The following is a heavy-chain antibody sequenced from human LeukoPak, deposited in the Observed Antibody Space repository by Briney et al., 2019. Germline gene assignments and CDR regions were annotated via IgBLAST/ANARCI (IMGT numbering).Heavy chain of an antibody. CDR3: AKSVGIIRRGAFDI. V-gene: IGHV3-23*01. CDR2: ISGSAATI. CDR1: GFTFSSYA. J-gene: IGHJ3*02. Sequence: PGGSQRLSCAASGFTFSSYAMSWVRQARWKGLEWVSGISGSAATIYYADSAKGRFTISRDNSKNRLYLQMNSLRVDDTAVYYCAKSVGIIRRGAFDIWGQGTMVTVSS. D-gene: IGHD3-10*01.